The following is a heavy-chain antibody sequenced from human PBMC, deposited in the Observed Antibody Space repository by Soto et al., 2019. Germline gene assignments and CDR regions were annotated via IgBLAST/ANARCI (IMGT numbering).Heavy chain of an antibody. CDR2: IDPKSGGT. D-gene: IGHD5-12*01. CDR3: ARVSVDVPE. J-gene: IGHJ4*02. CDR1: GPTFIAYY. V-gene: IGHV1-2*02. Sequence: QLVQSGAEVKKPGASVRVSCKTSGPTFIAYYIHWVRQAPGQGLEWMGWIDPKSGGTTYEQKFLGRVTMTRATAINTAYMDLNRLTSDDTAVYDCARVSVDVPEWGQGTLITVSS.